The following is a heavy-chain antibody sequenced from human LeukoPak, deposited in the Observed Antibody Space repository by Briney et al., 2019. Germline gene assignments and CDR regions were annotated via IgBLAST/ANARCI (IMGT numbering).Heavy chain of an antibody. CDR3: ARASMTTVTTPYFDY. J-gene: IGHJ4*02. CDR1: GGSISSGGYY. D-gene: IGHD4-17*01. Sequence: SQTLSLTCTVSGGSISSGGYYWSWIRQHPGKGLEWIGYIYYSGSTYYNPSLKSRVTISVDTSKNQFSLKLSSVAAADTAVYYCARASMTTVTTPYFDYWGQGTLVTVSS. CDR2: IYYSGST. V-gene: IGHV4-31*03.